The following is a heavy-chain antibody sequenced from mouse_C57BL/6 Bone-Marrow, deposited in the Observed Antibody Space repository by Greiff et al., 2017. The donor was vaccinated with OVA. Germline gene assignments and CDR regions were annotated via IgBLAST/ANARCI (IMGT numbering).Heavy chain of an antibody. J-gene: IGHJ4*01. V-gene: IGHV3-8*01. CDR3: ARFSGNPYYAMDY. D-gene: IGHD1-3*01. CDR2: ISYSGST. CDR1: GYSITSDY. Sequence: EVNVVESGPGLAKPSQTLSLTCSVTGYSITSDYWNWIRKFPGNKLEYMGYISYSGSTYYNPSLKSRISITRDTSKNQYYLQLNSVTTEDTATYYCARFSGNPYYAMDYWGQGTSVTVSS.